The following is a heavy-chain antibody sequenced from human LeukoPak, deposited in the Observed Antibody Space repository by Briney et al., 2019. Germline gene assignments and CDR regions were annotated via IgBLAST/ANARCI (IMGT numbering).Heavy chain of an antibody. J-gene: IGHJ5*02. D-gene: IGHD2-2*01. CDR2: INHSGST. V-gene: IGHV4-34*01. Sequence: SETLSLTCAVYGGSFSGYYWSWIRQPPGKGLEWIGEINHSGSTNYNPSLKSRVTISVDTSKNQFSLKLSSVTAADTAVYYCARQPLLGYCSSTSSYRGWRNWFDPWGQGTLVTVSS. CDR3: ARQPLLGYCSSTSSYRGWRNWFDP. CDR1: GGSFSGYY.